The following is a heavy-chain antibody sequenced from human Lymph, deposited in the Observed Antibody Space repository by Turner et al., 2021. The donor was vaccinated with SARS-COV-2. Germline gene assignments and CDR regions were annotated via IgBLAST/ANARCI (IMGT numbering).Heavy chain of an antibody. CDR2: INTMVGKA. J-gene: IGHJ6*02. D-gene: IGHD2-2*01. V-gene: IGHV1-69*10. Sequence: QVQLVQSGAEVKKPGSSVKVSCKASGGTFSSSAISWVRQAPGQGLEWRGVINTMVGKANEAKKVQGRSTITGDKTKSTAYMELSSLRSEDTAGYYCARIVAPGMGGGVYYYYYGMDVWGQGTTVTVSS. CDR1: GGTFSSSA. CDR3: ARIVAPGMGGGVYYYYYGMDV.